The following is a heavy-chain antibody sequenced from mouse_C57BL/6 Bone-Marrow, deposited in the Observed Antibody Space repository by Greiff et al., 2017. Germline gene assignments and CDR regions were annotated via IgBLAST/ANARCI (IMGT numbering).Heavy chain of an antibody. CDR3: ARTTTVVAGFDY. V-gene: IGHV5-17*01. CDR2: ISSGSSTI. D-gene: IGHD1-1*01. J-gene: IGHJ2*01. Sequence: EVKVVESGGGLVKPGGSLKLSCAASGFTFSDYGMHWVRQAPEKGLEWVAYISSGSSTIYYADTVKGRFTISRDNAKNTLFLQMTSLRSEDTAMYYCARTTTVVAGFDYWGQGTTLTVSS. CDR1: GFTFSDYG.